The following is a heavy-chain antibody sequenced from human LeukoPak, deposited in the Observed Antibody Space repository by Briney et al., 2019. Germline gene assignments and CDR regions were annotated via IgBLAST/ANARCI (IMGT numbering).Heavy chain of an antibody. D-gene: IGHD6-19*01. J-gene: IGHJ5*02. Sequence: SETLSLTCDVSGYSISSGYDWGWIRQPPGKGLEWIGSIYHCWSTYYNRSLKSRVTISVDRSNNQFSLTLSSVTATARAVYYYARAKAPPTGAVAGWEEWFDPWGQGTLVTASS. CDR2: IYHCWST. CDR3: ARAKAPPTGAVAGWEEWFDP. CDR1: GYSISSGYD. V-gene: IGHV4-38-2*01.